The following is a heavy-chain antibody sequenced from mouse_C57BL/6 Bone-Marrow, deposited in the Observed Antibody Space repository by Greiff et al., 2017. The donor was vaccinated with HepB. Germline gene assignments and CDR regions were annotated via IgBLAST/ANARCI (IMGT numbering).Heavy chain of an antibody. CDR2: IDPETGGT. Sequence: SGAELVRPGASVTLSCKASGYTFTDYEMHWVKQTPVHGLEWIGAIDPETGGTAYNQKFKGKAILTADKSSSTAYMELRSLTSEDSAVYYCTRGRGYYGYDVGYWGQGTTLTVSS. CDR1: GYTFTDYE. D-gene: IGHD2-2*01. V-gene: IGHV1-15*01. CDR3: TRGRGYYGYDVGY. J-gene: IGHJ2*01.